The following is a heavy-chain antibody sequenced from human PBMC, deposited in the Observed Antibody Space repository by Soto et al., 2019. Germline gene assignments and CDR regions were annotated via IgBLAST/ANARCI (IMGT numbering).Heavy chain of an antibody. CDR3: ARSVRSGSFPYYYYAMDV. CDR2: ISSSSSYI. J-gene: IGHJ6*02. CDR1: GFTFSGHS. V-gene: IGHV3-21*01. D-gene: IGHD3-10*01. Sequence: GGSLRLSCAASGFTFSGHSMNWVRQAPGKGLEWVSSISSSSSYIYYADSVKGRFTISRDNAKNALDLQMHGLRAEDMAVYYCARSVRSGSFPYYYYAMDVWGQGTTVTVSS.